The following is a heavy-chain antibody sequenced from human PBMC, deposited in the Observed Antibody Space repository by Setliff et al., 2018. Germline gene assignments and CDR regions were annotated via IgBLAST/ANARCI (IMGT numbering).Heavy chain of an antibody. D-gene: IGHD3-10*01. Sequence: GGSLRLSCAGSGFTFDDYATHWVRQAPGKGLEWVSGISGSGGFIYAADTAKGRFTISRDNSKNTVFLQMNSLRVEDTGIYYCAKRALTSTMVASGGDFDYWAQGTLVTVSS. CDR3: AKRALTSTMVASGGDFDY. V-gene: IGHV3-23*01. J-gene: IGHJ4*02. CDR2: ISGSGGFI. CDR1: GFTFDDYA.